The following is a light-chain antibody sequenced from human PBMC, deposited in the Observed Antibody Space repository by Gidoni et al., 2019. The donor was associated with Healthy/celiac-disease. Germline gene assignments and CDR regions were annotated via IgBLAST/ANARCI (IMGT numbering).Light chain of an antibody. V-gene: IGKV4-1*01. Sequence: DIVMTQSPDSLAVSLGERATINCKSSQSVLYNSNNKNYLAWYQQKPGQPPNLLIYWASTRESGVPDRFSGSGSGTDFSLTISSLQAEDVAVYYCQQYYSTPLTFXGXTKVXIK. CDR3: QQYYSTPLT. CDR2: WAS. J-gene: IGKJ4*01. CDR1: QSVLYNSNNKNY.